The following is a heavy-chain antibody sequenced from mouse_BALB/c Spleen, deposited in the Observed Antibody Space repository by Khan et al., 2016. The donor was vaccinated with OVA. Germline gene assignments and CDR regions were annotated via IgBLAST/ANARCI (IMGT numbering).Heavy chain of an antibody. D-gene: IGHD1-1*01. V-gene: IGHV14-3*02. Sequence: VQLQQSGAELVKPGASVKLSCTASGFNIKDTYMHWVKQRPEQGLEWIGRIDPANGNTKYDPKFQGKATITADTSSNTAYLQLSSLTSEGTAVYYCATYCCGSSRYFDDGGQGTTLTVSS. J-gene: IGHJ2*01. CDR3: ATYCCGSSRYFDD. CDR2: IDPANGNT. CDR1: GFNIKDTY.